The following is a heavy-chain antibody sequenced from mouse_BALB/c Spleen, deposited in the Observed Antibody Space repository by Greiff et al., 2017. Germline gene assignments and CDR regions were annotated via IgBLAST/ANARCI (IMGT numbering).Heavy chain of an antibody. Sequence: EVKVVESGGGLVQPGGSLRLSCATSGFTFTDYYMSWVRQPPGKALEWLGFIRNKANGYTTEYSASVKGRFTISRDNSQSILYLQMNTLRAEDSATYYCARVNYYGSSYYFDYWGQGTTLTVSS. D-gene: IGHD1-1*01. CDR1: GFTFTDYY. CDR2: IRNKANGYTT. V-gene: IGHV7-3*02. CDR3: ARVNYYGSSYYFDY. J-gene: IGHJ2*01.